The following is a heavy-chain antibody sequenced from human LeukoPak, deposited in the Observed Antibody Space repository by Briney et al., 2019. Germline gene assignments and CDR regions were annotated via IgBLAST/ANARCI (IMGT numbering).Heavy chain of an antibody. Sequence: ASVKVSCKASGYTFTSYDINWVRQATGQGLEWMGWMNPNRGNTGYAQKFQGRVTMTRNTSISTAYMELSSLRSEDTAVYYCARGRGSSWPFDYWGQGTLVTVSS. CDR3: ARGRGSSWPFDY. CDR1: GYTFTSYD. CDR2: MNPNRGNT. D-gene: IGHD6-13*01. J-gene: IGHJ4*02. V-gene: IGHV1-8*01.